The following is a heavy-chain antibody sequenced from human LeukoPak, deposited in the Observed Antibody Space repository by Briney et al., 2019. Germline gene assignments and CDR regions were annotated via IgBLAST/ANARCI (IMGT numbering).Heavy chain of an antibody. Sequence: GESLKISCKGPGYSFTSYWIGWVRQMPGKGMEWKWIIYPGDSDTRYSPSFEAQVTISADNYICTPYLPESSHKASHTPMYHCARLAHKWVVVIDTYFDYWGQGTLVTVSS. CDR3: ARLAHKWVVVIDTYFDY. V-gene: IGHV5-51*01. CDR1: GYSFTSYW. D-gene: IGHD3-22*01. J-gene: IGHJ4*02. CDR2: IYPGDSDT.